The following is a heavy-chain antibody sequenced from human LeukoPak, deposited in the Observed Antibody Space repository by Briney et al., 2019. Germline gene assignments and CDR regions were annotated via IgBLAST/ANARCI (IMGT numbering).Heavy chain of an antibody. J-gene: IGHJ4*02. D-gene: IGHD2-2*01. CDR2: IPYDGRNK. CDR3: AKGPLRGTAAAIDY. CDR1: GFTFNNYG. Sequence: GGSLRLSCAASGFTFNNYGMHWVRQAPGKGLEWVAVIPYDGRNKHYPDSVKGRFTISRDISTDTLWLQMDSLRTEDTAVYYCAKGPLRGTAAAIDYWGQGTLVTVSS. V-gene: IGHV3-30*18.